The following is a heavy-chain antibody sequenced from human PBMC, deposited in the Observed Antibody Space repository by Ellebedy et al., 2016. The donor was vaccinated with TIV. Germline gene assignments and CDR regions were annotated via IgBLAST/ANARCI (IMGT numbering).Heavy chain of an antibody. CDR1: GFTFSSYA. CDR2: ISGSGGST. D-gene: IGHD3-22*01. CDR3: AKDSGGMPMIAYMDV. V-gene: IGHV3-23*01. J-gene: IGHJ6*03. Sequence: GESLKISXAASGFTFSSYAMSWVRQAPGKGLEWVSAISGSGGSTYYADSVKGRFTISRDNSKNTLYLQMNSLRAEDTAVYYCAKDSGGMPMIAYMDVWGKGTTVTVSS.